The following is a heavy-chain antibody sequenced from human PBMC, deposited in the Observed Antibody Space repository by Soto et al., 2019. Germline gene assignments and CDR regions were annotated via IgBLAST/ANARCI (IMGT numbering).Heavy chain of an antibody. CDR3: AKDGDRTYCSDGNCAFFDS. CDR1: GFTFNKYG. J-gene: IGHJ4*02. V-gene: IGHV3-33*06. D-gene: IGHD2-15*01. CDR2: IWHAGSEK. Sequence: QVHLVESGGGVVQPGGSLRLSGAASGFTFNKYGIHWVRQAPGKGLEWVAVIWHAGSEKYYADSVKDRFTISRDNSKKMVYLQMKSLRVDDTATYYCAKDGDRTYCSDGNCAFFDSWGQGALVTVSS.